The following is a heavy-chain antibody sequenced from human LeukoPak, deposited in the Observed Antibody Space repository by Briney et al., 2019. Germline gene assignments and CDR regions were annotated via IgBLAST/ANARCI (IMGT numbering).Heavy chain of an antibody. CDR2: IIPILGIA. Sequence: VASVKVSCKASGGTFSSYAISWVRQAPGQGLEWMGRIIPILGIANYAQKFQGRVTITADKSTSTAYMELSSLRSEDTAVYYCASSLGYCSGGSCYSFDYWGQGTLVTVSS. CDR3: ASSLGYCSGGSCYSFDY. J-gene: IGHJ4*02. D-gene: IGHD2-15*01. V-gene: IGHV1-69*04. CDR1: GGTFSSYA.